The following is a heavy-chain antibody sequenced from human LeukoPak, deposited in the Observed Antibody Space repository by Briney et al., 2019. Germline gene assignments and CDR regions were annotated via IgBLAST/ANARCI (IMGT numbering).Heavy chain of an antibody. V-gene: IGHV3-53*05. CDR3: ASTMVRGVIYLDY. J-gene: IGHJ4*02. CDR1: GFTVSSNY. D-gene: IGHD3-10*01. Sequence: GGSLRLSCAASGFTVSSNYMSWVRQAPGKGLEWVSVIYSGGSTYYADSVKGRFTISRDNSKNTLYLQMSSLRSEDTAVYYCASTMVRGVIYLDYWGQGTLDTVSS. CDR2: IYSGGST.